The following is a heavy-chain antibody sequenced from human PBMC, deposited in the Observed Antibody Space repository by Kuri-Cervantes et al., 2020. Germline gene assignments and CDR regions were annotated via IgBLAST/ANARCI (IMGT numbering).Heavy chain of an antibody. V-gene: IGHV3-30*18. J-gene: IGHJ6*02. CDR1: GFTFSSSW. D-gene: IGHD3-3*01. Sequence: GGSLRLSCAASGFTFSSSWMHWVCQAPGKGLEWVAVISYDGSNKYYADSVKGRFTISRDNSKNTLYLQMNSLRAEDTAVYYCAKNGDFWSGYYYYGMDVWGQGTTVTVSS. CDR2: ISYDGSNK. CDR3: AKNGDFWSGYYYYGMDV.